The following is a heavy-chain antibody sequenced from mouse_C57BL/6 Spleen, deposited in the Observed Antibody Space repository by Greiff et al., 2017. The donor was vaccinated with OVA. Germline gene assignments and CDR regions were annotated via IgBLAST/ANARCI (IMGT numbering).Heavy chain of an antibody. V-gene: IGHV1-55*01. CDR1: GYTFTSYW. J-gene: IGHJ3*01. CDR3: ARKRGTAQATWCAY. Sequence: QVQLQQPGAELVKPGASVKMSCKASGYTFTSYWITWVKQRPGQGLEWIGDIYPGSGSTNYNEKFKSKATLTVDTSSSTAYMQLSSLTSEDSAVYYCARKRGTAQATWCAYWGQGTLVTVSA. CDR2: IYPGSGST. D-gene: IGHD3-2*02.